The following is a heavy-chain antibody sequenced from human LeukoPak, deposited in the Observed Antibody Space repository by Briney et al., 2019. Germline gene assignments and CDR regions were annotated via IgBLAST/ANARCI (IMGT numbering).Heavy chain of an antibody. V-gene: IGHV3-20*04. J-gene: IGHJ4*02. D-gene: IGHD2-2*01. CDR1: GFTFDDYG. Sequence: PGGSLRLSCAASGFTFDDYGMSWVRQAPGKGLEWVSGINWNGGSTGYADSVKGRFTISRDNAKNSLYLQMNSLRAEDTALYYCARESYCSSTSCYGDNFDYWGQGTLVTVSS. CDR3: ARESYCSSTSCYGDNFDY. CDR2: INWNGGST.